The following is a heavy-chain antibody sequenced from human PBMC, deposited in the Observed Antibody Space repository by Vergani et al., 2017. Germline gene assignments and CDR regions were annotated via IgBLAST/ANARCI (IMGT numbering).Heavy chain of an antibody. CDR1: GGSFSGYY. V-gene: IGHV4-34*01. J-gene: IGHJ3*02. Sequence: QVQLQQWGAGLLKPSETLSLTCAVYGGSFSGYYWSWIRQPPGNGLEWIGEINHSGSTNYNPSLKSLVTISVDTSKNQFSLKLSSVTAADTAVYYCARPSRRGSKAFDIWGQGTMVTVSS. D-gene: IGHD3-10*01. CDR3: ARPSRRGSKAFDI. CDR2: INHSGST.